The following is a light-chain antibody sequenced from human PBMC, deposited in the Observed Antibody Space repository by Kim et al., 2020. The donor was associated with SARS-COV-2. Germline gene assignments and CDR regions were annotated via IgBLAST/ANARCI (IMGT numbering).Light chain of an antibody. Sequence: VPLPGTGSHHNSEAVYDEHWYQQPPRTAPKLLIYGNSNRPSGVPDRFSGSKSGTSASLALTGLQAEDEADYYCQPYDSSLSGVVFGGGTQLAVL. CDR3: QPYDSSLSGVV. V-gene: IGLV1-40*01. CDR1: HHNSEAVYD. CDR2: GNS. J-gene: IGLJ2*01.